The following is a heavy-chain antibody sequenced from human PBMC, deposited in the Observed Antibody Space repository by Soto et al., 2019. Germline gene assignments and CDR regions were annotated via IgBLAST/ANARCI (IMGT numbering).Heavy chain of an antibody. J-gene: IGHJ4*02. V-gene: IGHV3-30-3*01. Sequence: QVQLVESGGGVVQPGRSLRLSCAASGFTFSSYAMHWVRQAPGKGLEWVAVISYDGSNKYYADSVKGRFTISRDNSKNTLYLQMNSLRAEDTAVYYCARAYDGDYFEYWGQGTLVTVSS. D-gene: IGHD3-16*01. CDR1: GFTFSSYA. CDR3: ARAYDGDYFEY. CDR2: ISYDGSNK.